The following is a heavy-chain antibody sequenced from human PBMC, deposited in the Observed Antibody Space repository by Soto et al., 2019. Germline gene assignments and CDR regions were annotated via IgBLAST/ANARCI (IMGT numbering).Heavy chain of an antibody. CDR1: GFTFSNYG. V-gene: IGHV3-30*03. CDR3: ARGGGGGLFEH. J-gene: IGHJ4*02. Sequence: GGSLRLSCAASGFTFSNYGMHWVRQAPGKGLEWVAVIPYDGSNKYYADSVKGRFTISRDNSKSSLFLQMNSLGVEDTAVYYCARGGGGGLFEHWGQGVLVTVSS. CDR2: IPYDGSNK. D-gene: IGHD2-21*01.